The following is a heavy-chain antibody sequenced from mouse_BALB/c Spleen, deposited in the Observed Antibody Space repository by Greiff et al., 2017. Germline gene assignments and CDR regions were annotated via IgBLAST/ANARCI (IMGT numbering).Heavy chain of an antibody. J-gene: IGHJ2*01. V-gene: IGHV14-3*02. Sequence: EVKLQESGAELVKPGASVKLSCTASGFNIKDTYMHWVKQRPEQGLEWIGRIDPANGNTKYDPKFQGKATITADTSSNTAYLQLSSLTSEDTAVYYCAVVALYYFDYWGQGTTLTVSS. D-gene: IGHD1-1*01. CDR3: AVVALYYFDY. CDR1: GFNIKDTY. CDR2: IDPANGNT.